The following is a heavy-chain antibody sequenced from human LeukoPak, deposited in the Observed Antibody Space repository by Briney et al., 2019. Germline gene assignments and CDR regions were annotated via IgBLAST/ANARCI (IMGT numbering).Heavy chain of an antibody. V-gene: IGHV3-30-3*01. CDR2: ISYDGSNK. Sequence: GGSLRLSCVASGFTFSSYAMHWFRQAPGKGLEWVAVISYDGSNKYYADSVKGRFTISRDNSKNTLYLQMNSLRAEDTAVYYCARALYSSSCGDYWGQGTLVTVSS. CDR3: ARALYSSSCGDY. D-gene: IGHD6-13*01. J-gene: IGHJ4*02. CDR1: GFTFSSYA.